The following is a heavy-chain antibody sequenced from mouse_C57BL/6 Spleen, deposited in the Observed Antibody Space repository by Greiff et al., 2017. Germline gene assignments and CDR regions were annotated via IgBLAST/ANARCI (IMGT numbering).Heavy chain of an antibody. CDR1: GYTFTSYW. D-gene: IGHD1-1*01. J-gene: IGHJ4*01. CDR2: IHPNSGST. V-gene: IGHV1-64*01. CDR3: AILTTVYSYAMDY. Sequence: QVQLQQPGAELVKPGASVKLSCKASGYTFTSYWMHWVKQRPGQGLEWIGMIHPNSGSTNYNEKFKSKATLTVDKSSSTAYMQLSSLTSEDSAVYYCAILTTVYSYAMDYWGQGTSVTVSS.